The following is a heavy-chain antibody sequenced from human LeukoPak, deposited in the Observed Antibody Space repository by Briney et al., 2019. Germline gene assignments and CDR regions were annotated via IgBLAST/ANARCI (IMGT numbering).Heavy chain of an antibody. CDR2: IRYDGSNK. D-gene: IGHD3-10*01. CDR1: GFTFSSYG. V-gene: IGHV3-30*02. CDR3: AKDVGGFTMVRGAADY. Sequence: GGSLRLSCAASGFTFSSYGMHWVRQAPGKGLEWVAFIRYDGSNKYYADSVKGRFTISRDNSKNTLYLQMNSLRAEDTAVYYCAKDVGGFTMVRGAADYWGQGTLVTVSS. J-gene: IGHJ4*02.